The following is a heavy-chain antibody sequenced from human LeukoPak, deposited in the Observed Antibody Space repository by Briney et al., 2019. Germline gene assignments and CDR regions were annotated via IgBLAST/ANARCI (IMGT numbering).Heavy chain of an antibody. V-gene: IGHV3-48*03. Sequence: SGGSLRLSCAASGFTFSSYEMNWVRQAPGKGLEWVSYISSSGSTIYYADSVKGRCTISRDNAKNSLYLQKNSLRAEDTAVYYCARARGIDLESRGLDYWGQGTLVTVSS. D-gene: IGHD3-10*01. CDR2: ISSSGSTI. CDR3: ARARGIDLESRGLDY. CDR1: GFTFSSYE. J-gene: IGHJ4*02.